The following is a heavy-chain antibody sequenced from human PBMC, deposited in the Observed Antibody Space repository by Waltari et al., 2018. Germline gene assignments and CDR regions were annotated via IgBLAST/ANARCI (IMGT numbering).Heavy chain of an antibody. CDR1: GFTFNNYW. Sequence: VQLVESGGGLAKPGGSLRLSCAASGFTFNNYWMNWVRQPPGKGLEWVSVINSGGGSTYYADSVKGRFTISRDNSKNTLSLEMNSLRAEDTAVYYCAKSSSGWSIDYWGQGVLVTVSS. D-gene: IGHD6-13*01. CDR2: INSGGGST. J-gene: IGHJ4*02. CDR3: AKSSSGWSIDY. V-gene: IGHV3-NL1*01.